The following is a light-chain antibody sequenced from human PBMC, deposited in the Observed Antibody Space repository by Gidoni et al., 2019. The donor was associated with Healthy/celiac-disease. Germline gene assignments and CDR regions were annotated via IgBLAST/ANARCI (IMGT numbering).Light chain of an antibody. CDR1: QSVSSSY. CDR3: QQYGSSPFT. V-gene: IGKV3-20*01. CDR2: GAS. J-gene: IGKJ3*01. Sequence: ESVLTQSPGTLSLSPGERATLSCSASQSVSSSYLAWYQQKPGQAPRLLIYGASSRATGIPDRFSGSGSGTDFTLTISRLEPEDFAVYYCQQYGSSPFTFGHGTKVDIK.